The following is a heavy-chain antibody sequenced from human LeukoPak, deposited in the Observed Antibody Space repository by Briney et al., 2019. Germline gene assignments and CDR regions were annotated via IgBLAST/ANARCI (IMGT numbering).Heavy chain of an antibody. V-gene: IGHV1-69*05. CDR2: IIPIFGTA. CDR1: GGTFSSHA. CDR3: ARGGATIFGAISPYFDY. J-gene: IGHJ4*02. Sequence: SVKVSCKASGGTFSSHAISWVRQAPGQGLEWMGGIIPIFGTANYAQKFQGRVTITTDESTSTAYMELSSLRSEDTAVYYCARGGATIFGAISPYFDYWGQGTLVTVSS. D-gene: IGHD3-3*01.